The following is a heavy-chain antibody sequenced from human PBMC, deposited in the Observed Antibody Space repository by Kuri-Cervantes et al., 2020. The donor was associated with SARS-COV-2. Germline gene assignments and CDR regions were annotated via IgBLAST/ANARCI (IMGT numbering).Heavy chain of an antibody. Sequence: GETLKISCVACGFTFSSYSMNWVRQAPGKGLEWFSCISSSSSYIYYADSVNGRFTISRDNAKNSLYLQMNSLRAEDTAVYYCARLSRIAARLAVGLDYWGQGTLVTVSS. CDR1: GFTFSSYS. J-gene: IGHJ4*02. V-gene: IGHV3-21*01. CDR2: ISSSSSYI. CDR3: ARLSRIAARLAVGLDY. D-gene: IGHD6-6*01.